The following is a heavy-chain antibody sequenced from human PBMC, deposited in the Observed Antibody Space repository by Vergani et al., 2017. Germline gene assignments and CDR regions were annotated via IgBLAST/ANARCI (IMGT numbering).Heavy chain of an antibody. J-gene: IGHJ4*02. CDR3: ASLGNWNRAY. V-gene: IGHV3-23*04. CDR2: ISEDAGRT. CDR1: GFTFSDFS. D-gene: IGHD1-1*01. Sequence: VQLVESGGGLVKPGGSLRLSCAASGFTFSDFSMSWVRQAPHKGLEWVSSISEDAGRTYYADSVKGRFTISRDNSKNMLYLEMSSLRAEDTALYYCASLGNWNRAYWGQGTLVTVSS.